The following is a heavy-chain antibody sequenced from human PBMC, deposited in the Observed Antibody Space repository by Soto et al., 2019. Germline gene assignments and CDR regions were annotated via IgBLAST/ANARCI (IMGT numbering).Heavy chain of an antibody. V-gene: IGHV3-53*04. D-gene: IGHD5-12*01. Sequence: EVQLVESGGGLVQPGGSLRLSCVVSGLPVSTNYMSWVRQAPGKGLEWVSFIYSDGRTFYADSVKGRFTVSRLSSKNTLYLQMNSLRVEDTALYYCARVNRRGYAGNDPPPLYYYGMDVWGQGTTVTVSS. CDR2: IYSDGRT. CDR1: GLPVSTNY. J-gene: IGHJ6*02. CDR3: ARVNRRGYAGNDPPPLYYYGMDV.